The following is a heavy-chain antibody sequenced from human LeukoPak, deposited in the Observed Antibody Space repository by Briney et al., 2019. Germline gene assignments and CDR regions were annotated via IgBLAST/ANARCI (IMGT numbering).Heavy chain of an antibody. CDR1: GYSFTTYW. CDR2: IYPGDSDT. D-gene: IGHD1-20*01. Sequence: GESLKISCKDFGYSFTTYWIAWFRQMPGKGLEWMGIIYPGDSDTRYSPSFQGQVTISADESISTAYLQWSSLKASDTAMYYCARAITGTTARFDYWGQGTLVTVSS. CDR3: ARAITGTTARFDY. J-gene: IGHJ4*02. V-gene: IGHV5-51*01.